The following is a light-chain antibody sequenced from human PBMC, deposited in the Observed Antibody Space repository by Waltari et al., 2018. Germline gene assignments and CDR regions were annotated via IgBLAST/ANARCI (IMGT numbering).Light chain of an antibody. CDR1: SGHSSNV. CDR2: VNSDGSH. V-gene: IGLV4-69*01. J-gene: IGLJ3*02. CDR3: QTGGHGTWV. Sequence: QLVLTQSPSASASLGASVKLTSTLSSGHSSNVIAWLQQQPEKGPRYLMKVNSDGSHRKGDEIPDRFSGSSSGAERYLTISNLQSEDEADYYCQTGGHGTWVFGGGTKLTVL.